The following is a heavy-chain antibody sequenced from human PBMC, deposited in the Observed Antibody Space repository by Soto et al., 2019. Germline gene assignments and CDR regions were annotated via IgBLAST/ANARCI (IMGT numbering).Heavy chain of an antibody. J-gene: IGHJ6*02. CDR3: ARDYYDSSGPRGLDG. Sequence: SETLSLTCTVSGGSISSCDYYWSWIRQPPGKGLEWIGYIYYSGSTYYNPSLKSRVTISVDTSKNQFSLKLSSVTAADTAVYYCARDYYDSSGPRGLDGWGQGNTVTISS. CDR1: GGSISSCDYY. CDR2: IYYSGST. V-gene: IGHV4-30-4*01. D-gene: IGHD3-22*01.